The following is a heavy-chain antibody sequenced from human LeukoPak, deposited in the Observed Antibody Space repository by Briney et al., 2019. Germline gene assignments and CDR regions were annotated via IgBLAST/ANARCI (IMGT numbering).Heavy chain of an antibody. D-gene: IGHD5-12*01. CDR1: GFTFSNYN. J-gene: IGHJ4*02. Sequence: GGSLRLSCAASGFTFSNYNMNWVRQAPGKGLEWVAHINQDGSEEHYMDSVKARFIISRDNAKNSLSLQMDSLRAEDTAVYYCVRDGGVSGYDLLDYWGQGTLVTVSS. CDR3: VRDGGVSGYDLLDY. CDR2: INQDGSEE. V-gene: IGHV3-7*01.